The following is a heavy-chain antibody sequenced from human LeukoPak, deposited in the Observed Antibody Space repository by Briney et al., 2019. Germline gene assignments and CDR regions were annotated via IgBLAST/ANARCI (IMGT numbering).Heavy chain of an antibody. Sequence: SETLSLTCTVSGGSISSDYWNWIRQPPGKGLEWIGYIYYSGSTDYNPSLKSRVTISVDTSKNQFSLKLTSVTAADTAVYYCARDAELTTPYYYGMDVWGPGTTVTVSS. CDR2: IYYSGST. J-gene: IGHJ6*02. CDR1: GGSISSDY. D-gene: IGHD4-11*01. V-gene: IGHV4-59*01. CDR3: ARDAELTTPYYYGMDV.